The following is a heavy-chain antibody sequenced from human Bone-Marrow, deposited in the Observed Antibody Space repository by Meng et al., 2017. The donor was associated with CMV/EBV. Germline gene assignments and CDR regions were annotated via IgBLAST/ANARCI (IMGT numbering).Heavy chain of an antibody. D-gene: IGHD3-16*01. J-gene: IGHJ4*02. CDR2: ISAYNGNT. CDR3: AREHIMNTFGGASFYDY. CDR1: GYTFTSYG. Sequence: ASVKVSCKASGYTFTSYGISWVRQAPGQGLEWMGWISAYNGNTNYAQKLQGRVTMTTDTSTSTAYMELRSLRSDDTAVYYCAREHIMNTFGGASFYDYWGQGTLVTVSS. V-gene: IGHV1-18*01.